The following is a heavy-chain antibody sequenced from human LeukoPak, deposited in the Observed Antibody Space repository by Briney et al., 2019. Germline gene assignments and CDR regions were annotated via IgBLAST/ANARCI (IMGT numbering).Heavy chain of an antibody. Sequence: ASVKVSCKASGYTFTSYDINWVRQATGQGLEWMGWMNPNSGNTGYAQKFQGRVTMTRNTSISTAYMELSSLRSEDTAVYYCARGRIYSSSWYIVSAGLKEYFQHWGQGTLVTVSS. CDR3: ARGRIYSSSWYIVSAGLKEYFQH. D-gene: IGHD6-13*01. V-gene: IGHV1-8*01. J-gene: IGHJ1*01. CDR2: MNPNSGNT. CDR1: GYTFTSYD.